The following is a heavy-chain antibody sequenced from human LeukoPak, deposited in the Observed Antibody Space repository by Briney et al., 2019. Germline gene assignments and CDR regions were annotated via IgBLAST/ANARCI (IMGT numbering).Heavy chain of an antibody. CDR2: ISAYTGNT. V-gene: IGHV1-18*01. Sequence: ASEKVSCKASGYTFTRYGITWVRQAPGQGLEWMGWISAYTGNTNYAQKLQGRVTMTTDTSAAYMEVRRLTSDDTAVYYCARGGGYNDYWGQGTLVTVSS. CDR1: GYTFTRYG. D-gene: IGHD5-24*01. J-gene: IGHJ4*02. CDR3: ARGGGYNDY.